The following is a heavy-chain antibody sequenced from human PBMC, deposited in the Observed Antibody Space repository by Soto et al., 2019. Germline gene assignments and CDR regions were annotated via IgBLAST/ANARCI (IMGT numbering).Heavy chain of an antibody. CDR1: GFTFSDYY. CDR3: ARDQGYYDSSGYFDY. V-gene: IGHV3-11*04. D-gene: IGHD3-22*01. Sequence: PGGSLRLSCAASGFTFSDYYMGWIRQAPGKGLEWVSYISSSGSIIYYADSVKGRFTISRDNARNSLYMQLNSLRAEDTAVYYCARDQGYYDSSGYFDYWGQGTLVTVSS. CDR2: ISSSGSII. J-gene: IGHJ4*02.